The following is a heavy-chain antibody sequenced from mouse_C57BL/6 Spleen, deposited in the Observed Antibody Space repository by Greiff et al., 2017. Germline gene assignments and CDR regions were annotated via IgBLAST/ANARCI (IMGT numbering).Heavy chain of an antibody. J-gene: IGHJ4*01. CDR1: GYTFTSYW. V-gene: IGHV1-50*01. Sequence: VQLQQPGAELVKPGASVKLSCKASGYTFTSYWMQWVKQRPGQGLEWIGEIDPSDSYTNYNQKFKGKATLTVDASSSTAYMQLSSLTSEDSAVYYCAREVNYYGSWRGMDYWGQGTSVTVSS. D-gene: IGHD1-1*01. CDR2: IDPSDSYT. CDR3: AREVNYYGSWRGMDY.